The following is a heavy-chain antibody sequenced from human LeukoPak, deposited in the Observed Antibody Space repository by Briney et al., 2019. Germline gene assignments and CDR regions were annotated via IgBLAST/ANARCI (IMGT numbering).Heavy chain of an antibody. D-gene: IGHD6-13*01. CDR3: AREGQQLVPDY. J-gene: IGHJ4*02. CDR1: GFTFSSYA. Sequence: PGGSLRLSCAASGFTFSSYAMSWVRQAPGKGLEWVSVIYSGGSTYYADSVKGRFTISRDNSKNTLYLQMNSLRAEDTAVYYCAREGQQLVPDYWGQGTLVTVSS. CDR2: IYSGGST. V-gene: IGHV3-66*01.